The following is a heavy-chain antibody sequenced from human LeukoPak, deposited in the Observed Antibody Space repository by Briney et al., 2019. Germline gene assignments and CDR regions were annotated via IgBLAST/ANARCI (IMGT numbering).Heavy chain of an antibody. D-gene: IGHD2-2*01. CDR3: ARGDEIVVVPAAIPYFDY. CDR1: GGSISSGSYY. J-gene: IGHJ4*02. V-gene: IGHV4-61*02. CDR2: IYTSGST. Sequence: SQTLSLTCTVSGGSISSGSYYWSWIRQPAGKGLEWIGRIYTSGSTNYNPSLKSRVTISVDTSKNQFSLKLSSVTAADTAVYYCARGDEIVVVPAAIPYFDYWGQGTLVTVSS.